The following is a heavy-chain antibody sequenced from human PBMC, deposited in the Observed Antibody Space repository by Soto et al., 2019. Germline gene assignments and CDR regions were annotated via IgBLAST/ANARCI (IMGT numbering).Heavy chain of an antibody. CDR3: ARVQGDPRNPDAFDI. Sequence: KVSCKASGYTFPSYGISWVRQAPGQGLEWMGWISAYNGNTNYAQKLQGRVTMTTDTSTSTAYMELRSLRSDDTTVYYCARVQGDPRNPDAFDIWGQGTMVTVSS. CDR1: GYTFPSYG. D-gene: IGHD3-16*01. V-gene: IGHV1-18*01. J-gene: IGHJ3*02. CDR2: ISAYNGNT.